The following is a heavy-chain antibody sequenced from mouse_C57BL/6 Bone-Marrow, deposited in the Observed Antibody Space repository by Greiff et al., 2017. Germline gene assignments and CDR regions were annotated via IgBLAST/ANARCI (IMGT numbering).Heavy chain of an antibody. V-gene: IGHV10-1*01. CDR2: ISSKSNNYAT. Sequence: EVQLVESGGGLVQPKGSLKLSCAASGFSFNTYAMNWVRQAPGKGLEWVARISSKSNNYATHYADSVKDRFTISRDDSESLLYLQMNNLKTADTAMYYCVGKGEWGQGTPVTVSA. CDR1: GFSFNTYA. CDR3: VGKGE. J-gene: IGHJ3*02.